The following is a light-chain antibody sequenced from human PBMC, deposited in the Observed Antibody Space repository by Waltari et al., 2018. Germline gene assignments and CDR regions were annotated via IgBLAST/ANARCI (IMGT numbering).Light chain of an antibody. Sequence: QSALTQPASVSGTPGQSSAISCPGTTSAIGSHTFLSWYQHHPGKAPKFLLYHVNKRPSGVSDRFSGSQSGNTASLTISGLQAEDEADYYCSSYSSRSTLIFGGGTKLTVL. CDR1: TSAIGSHTF. CDR3: SSYSSRSTLI. V-gene: IGLV2-14*03. J-gene: IGLJ2*01. CDR2: HVN.